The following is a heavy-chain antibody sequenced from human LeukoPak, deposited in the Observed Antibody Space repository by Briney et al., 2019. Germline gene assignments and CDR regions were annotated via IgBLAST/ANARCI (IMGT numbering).Heavy chain of an antibody. V-gene: IGHV3-7*01. D-gene: IGHD7-27*01. J-gene: IGHJ4*02. Sequence: PGGSLRLSCAASGFTFNSYWMNWVRQAPGKGLEWVASIKQDGSEKSYVDFVEGRFTISRDNAKNSLYLQMNSLRAEDTAVYYCARDANWARDYWGQGTLVTVSS. CDR1: GFTFNSYW. CDR3: ARDANWARDY. CDR2: IKQDGSEK.